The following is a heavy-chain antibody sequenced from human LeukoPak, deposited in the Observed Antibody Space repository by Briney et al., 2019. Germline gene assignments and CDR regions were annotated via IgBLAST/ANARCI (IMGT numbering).Heavy chain of an antibody. J-gene: IGHJ4*02. CDR1: GYTFTSYY. CDR2: INPSGGST. D-gene: IGHD4-17*01. Sequence: ASVMVSCKASGYTFTSYYMHWVRQAHGQGLEWMGIINPSGGSTSYAQKFQGRVTMTRDTSTSTVYMELSSLRSEDTAVYYCARGPLYRAWGDYPQAYFDYWGQGTLVTVS. V-gene: IGHV1-46*01. CDR3: ARGPLYRAWGDYPQAYFDY.